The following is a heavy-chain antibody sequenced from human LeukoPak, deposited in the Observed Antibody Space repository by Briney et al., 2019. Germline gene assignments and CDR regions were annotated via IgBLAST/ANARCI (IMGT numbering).Heavy chain of an antibody. V-gene: IGHV1-18*01. CDR1: GYTFTSYG. CDR2: ISAYNGNT. J-gene: IGHJ4*02. D-gene: IGHD6-19*01. CDR3: ARDIPVAGELFFDY. Sequence: GASVKVSCKASGYTFTSYGISWVRQAPGQGLEWMGWISAYNGNTNYAQKLRGRVTMTTDTSTSTAYMELRSLRSDDTAVYYCARDIPVAGELFFDYWGQGTLVTVSS.